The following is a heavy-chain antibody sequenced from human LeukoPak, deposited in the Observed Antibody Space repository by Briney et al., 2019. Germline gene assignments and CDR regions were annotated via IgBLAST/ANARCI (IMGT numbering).Heavy chain of an antibody. CDR2: IYYSGST. D-gene: IGHD3-9*01. Sequence: SETLSLTCTVSGGSISSYYWSWIRQPPGKGLEWIGYIYYSGSTNYNPSLKSRVTISVDTSKNQFSLKLSSVTAADTAVYYCARGIGGYYDILTGYYSYWFDPWGQGTLVTVSS. J-gene: IGHJ5*02. V-gene: IGHV4-59*01. CDR1: GGSISSYY. CDR3: ARGIGGYYDILTGYYSYWFDP.